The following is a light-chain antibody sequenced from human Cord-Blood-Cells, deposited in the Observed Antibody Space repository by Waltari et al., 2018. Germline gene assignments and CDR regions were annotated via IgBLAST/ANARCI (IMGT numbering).Light chain of an antibody. J-gene: IGLJ3*02. CDR2: EVR. CDR3: SSYAGSNNLV. CDR1: SSDVGGYNS. Sequence: QSALTQPPSASGSPGQSVTIPGPGTSSDVGGYNSVSWYQQHPGNAPKLMIYEVRKPPSGLPDRFSGSTSCNTASLTVSGLQAEDEADYYCSSYAGSNNLVFGGGTKLTVL. V-gene: IGLV2-8*01.